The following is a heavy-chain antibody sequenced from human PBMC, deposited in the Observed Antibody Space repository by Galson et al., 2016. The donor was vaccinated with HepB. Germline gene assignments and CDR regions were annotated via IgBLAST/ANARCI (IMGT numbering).Heavy chain of an antibody. CDR3: ARVKGSSWPFYFGY. V-gene: IGHV2-70*01. J-gene: IGHJ4*02. D-gene: IGHD6-13*01. Sequence: PALVKPTQTLTLTCTFSGFSLSSSGMCVSWIRQPPGKALEWLALLDWDDDKYYSTSLRTRLTISKDTSKNQVVLTMANMDPVDTATYYCARVKGSSWPFYFGYWGQGMQVTVSS. CDR2: LDWDDDK. CDR1: GFSLSSSGMC.